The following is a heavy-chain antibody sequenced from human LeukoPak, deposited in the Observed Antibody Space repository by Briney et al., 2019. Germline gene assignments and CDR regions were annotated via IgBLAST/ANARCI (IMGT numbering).Heavy chain of an antibody. J-gene: IGHJ6*03. CDR2: VYTSGIT. Sequence: SETLSLICSVSGGSINSYYWSWIRQPAGKGLEWIGRVYTSGITNYNPSLKSRITMSVDTSKNQFSLKLTSVTAADTAVYYCARHNGFDRGYYYYMDVWGKGTTVTVSS. CDR1: GGSINSYY. CDR3: ARHNGFDRGYYYYMDV. D-gene: IGHD3-9*01. V-gene: IGHV4-4*07.